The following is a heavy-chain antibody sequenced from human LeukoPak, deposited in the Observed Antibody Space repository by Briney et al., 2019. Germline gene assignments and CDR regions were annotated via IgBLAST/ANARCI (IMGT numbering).Heavy chain of an antibody. CDR1: GGSFSGYY. CDR2: IYYSGST. D-gene: IGHD6-19*01. Sequence: SETLSLTCAVYGGSFSGYYWSWIRQPPGKGLEWIGYIYYSGSTNYNPSLKSRVTISVDTSKNQFSLKLSSVTAADTAVYYCARAHSSGWYEDYFDYWGQGTLVTVSS. CDR3: ARAHSSGWYEDYFDY. V-gene: IGHV4-59*01. J-gene: IGHJ4*02.